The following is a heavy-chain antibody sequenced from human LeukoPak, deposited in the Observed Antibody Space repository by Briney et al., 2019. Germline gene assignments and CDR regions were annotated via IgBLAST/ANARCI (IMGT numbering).Heavy chain of an antibody. V-gene: IGHV3-30*02. CDR1: GFTFSTYG. J-gene: IGHJ6*03. CDR3: AKDLYDFWSGYSYYMDV. D-gene: IGHD3-3*01. Sequence: GGSLRLSCAASGFTFSTYGMNWVRQAPDKGLEWVAFIRYDGSKKYYADSVKGRFTISRDNSKNTLYLQMNSLRTEDTAVYYCAKDLYDFWSGYSYYMDVWGKGTTVTVSS. CDR2: IRYDGSKK.